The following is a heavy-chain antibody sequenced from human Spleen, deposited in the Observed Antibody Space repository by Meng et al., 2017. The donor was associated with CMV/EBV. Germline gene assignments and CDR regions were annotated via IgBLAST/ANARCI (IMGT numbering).Heavy chain of an antibody. J-gene: IGHJ6*02. CDR3: ARGAYDILTGPYHYGMDV. V-gene: IGHV4-34*01. Sequence: GSLRLSCAVYGGSFSGYYWSWIRQPPGKGLEWIGEINHSGSTNYNPSLKSRVTISVGTSKNQFSLKLRSVTAADTAVYYCARGAYDILTGPYHYGMDVWGQGTTVTVSS. CDR2: INHSGST. CDR1: GGSFSGYY. D-gene: IGHD3-9*01.